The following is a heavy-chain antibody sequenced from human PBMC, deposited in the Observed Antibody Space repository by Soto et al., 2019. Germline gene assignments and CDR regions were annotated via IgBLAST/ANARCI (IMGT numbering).Heavy chain of an antibody. D-gene: IGHD3-10*01. Sequence: QVQLVESGGGVVQPGRSLRLSCAASGFTFSSYAMHWVRQAPGKGLEWVAVISYDGSNKYYADSVKGRFTISRDNSKNTLYLQMNSLRAEDTAVYYCARQTMVRGAEVGDYWGQGTLVTVSS. CDR2: ISYDGSNK. CDR3: ARQTMVRGAEVGDY. J-gene: IGHJ4*02. CDR1: GFTFSSYA. V-gene: IGHV3-30-3*01.